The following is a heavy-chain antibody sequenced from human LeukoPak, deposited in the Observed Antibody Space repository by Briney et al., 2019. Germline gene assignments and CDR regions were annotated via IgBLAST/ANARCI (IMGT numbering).Heavy chain of an antibody. D-gene: IGHD1-1*01. Sequence: GASVKVSCKASGYTFTGYYMHWVRQAPGQGLEWMGWIHPNTGGPNYARSFRGRVTMTSDTAINTTYMELSRLSSGDTAVYYCASSVSDNYPYGDYYYIMDVWGQGTAVTVSS. V-gene: IGHV1-2*02. CDR1: GYTFTGYY. J-gene: IGHJ6*02. CDR3: ASSVSDNYPYGDYYYIMDV. CDR2: IHPNTGGP.